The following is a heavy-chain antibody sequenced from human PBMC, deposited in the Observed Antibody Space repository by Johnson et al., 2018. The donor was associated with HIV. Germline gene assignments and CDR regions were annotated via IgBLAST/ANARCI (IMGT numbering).Heavy chain of an antibody. CDR2: SGSGGST. J-gene: IGHJ3*02. Sequence: VQLVESGGGLIQPGGSLRLSCAASRFIVSSNYMTWVRQAPGKGLEWVSAISGSGGSTYYADSVKGRFTISRDNSKNTLYLQMNSLRVEDTAVYYCARSISMIIVGDAFDIWGQGTMVTVSS. CDR3: ARSISMIIVGDAFDI. CDR1: RFIVSSNY. D-gene: IGHD3-22*01. V-gene: IGHV3-53*01.